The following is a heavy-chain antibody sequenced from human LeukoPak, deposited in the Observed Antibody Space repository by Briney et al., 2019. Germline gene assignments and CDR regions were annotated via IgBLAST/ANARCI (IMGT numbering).Heavy chain of an antibody. CDR3: AKDFRVVVTTRYFDAFDI. Sequence: GRSLRLSCAASGFTFDDYAMHWVRQAPGKGLEWVSGISWNSGSIGYADSVKGRFTISRDNAKNSLYLQMNSLRAEDTALYYCAKDFRVVVTTRYFDAFDIWGQGTMVTVSS. J-gene: IGHJ3*02. D-gene: IGHD3-22*01. CDR1: GFTFDDYA. CDR2: ISWNSGSI. V-gene: IGHV3-9*01.